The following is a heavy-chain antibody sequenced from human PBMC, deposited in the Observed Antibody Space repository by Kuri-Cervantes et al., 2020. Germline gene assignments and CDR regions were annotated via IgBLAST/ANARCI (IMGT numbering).Heavy chain of an antibody. CDR1: GFTFSGYW. J-gene: IGHJ4*02. V-gene: IGHV3-7*01. CDR2: IKQDGSEK. Sequence: GESLKISCAASGFTFSGYWMSWVRQAPGKGPEWVANIKQDGSEKYYVDSVKGRFTISRDNAKNSLYLQMNSLRAEDTAMYFCTNWRGGGDYWGQGTLVTVSS. D-gene: IGHD3-10*01. CDR3: TNWRGGGDY.